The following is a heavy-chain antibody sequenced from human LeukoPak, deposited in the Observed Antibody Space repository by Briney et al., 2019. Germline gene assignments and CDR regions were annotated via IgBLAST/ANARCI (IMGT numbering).Heavy chain of an antibody. V-gene: IGHV4-34*01. J-gene: IGHJ4*02. D-gene: IGHD1-26*01. CDR3: ARTIVGATEYFDY. CDR2: INHSGST. Sequence: SETLSLTCAVYGGSFSGYYWSWIRQPPGKGLEWIGEINHSGSTNYNPSLKSRVTISVDTSKNQVSLKLSSVTAADTAVYYCARTIVGATEYFDYWGQGTLVTVSS. CDR1: GGSFSGYY.